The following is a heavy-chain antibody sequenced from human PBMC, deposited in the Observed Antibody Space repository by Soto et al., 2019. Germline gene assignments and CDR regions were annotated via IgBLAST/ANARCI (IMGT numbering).Heavy chain of an antibody. CDR2: IIPIFGTA. D-gene: IGHD3-3*01. J-gene: IGHJ6*02. V-gene: IGHV1-69*13. CDR1: GGTFSSYA. CDR3: AKPLRFWDSYGMDV. Sequence: SVKVSCKASGGTFSSYAISWARQAPGQGLEWMGGIIPIFGTANYAQKFQGRVTITADESTSTAYMELSSLRSEDTAVYYCAKPLRFWDSYGMDVWGQGTTVTVSS.